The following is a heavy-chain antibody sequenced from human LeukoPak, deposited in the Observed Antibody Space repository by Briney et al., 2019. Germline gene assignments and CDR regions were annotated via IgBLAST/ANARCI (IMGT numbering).Heavy chain of an antibody. CDR3: ARGRDPLDAFDI. J-gene: IGHJ3*02. V-gene: IGHV3-21*01. D-gene: IGHD2-21*01. CDR1: GFTSSSYS. Sequence: GGSLRLSCAASGFTSSSYSMNWVRQAPGKGLEWVSSISSSSSYIYYADSVKGRFTISRDNAKNSLYLQMNSLRAEDTAVYYCARGRDPLDAFDIWGQGTMVTVSS. CDR2: ISSSSSYI.